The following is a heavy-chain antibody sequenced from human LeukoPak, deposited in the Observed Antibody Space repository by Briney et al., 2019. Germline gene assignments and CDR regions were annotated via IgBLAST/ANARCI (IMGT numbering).Heavy chain of an antibody. CDR2: INPSGGST. CDR3: ATSSPKGGYFDY. Sequence: ASVKVSCKASGYTFTSYYMHWVRQPPGQGLEWMGIINPSGGSTSYAQKFQGRVTMTRDTSTSTVYMELSSLRSEDTAVYYCATSSPKGGYFDYWGQGTLVTVSS. V-gene: IGHV1-46*01. J-gene: IGHJ4*02. CDR1: GYTFTSYY. D-gene: IGHD2-2*01.